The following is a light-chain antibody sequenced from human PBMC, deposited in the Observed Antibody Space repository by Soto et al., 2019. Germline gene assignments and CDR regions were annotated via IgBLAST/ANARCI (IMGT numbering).Light chain of an antibody. V-gene: IGLV2-14*01. Sequence: QSALTQPASVSGSLGQSITISCTGTSSDVGGYNYVSWYQQHPGKVPKLMIYEVNNRPSGVSNLFSGSKSANTASLTISGLQPDDEADYYCSSFTSTSTQVFGGGTKLTVL. CDR3: SSFTSTSTQV. J-gene: IGLJ3*02. CDR1: SSDVGGYNY. CDR2: EVN.